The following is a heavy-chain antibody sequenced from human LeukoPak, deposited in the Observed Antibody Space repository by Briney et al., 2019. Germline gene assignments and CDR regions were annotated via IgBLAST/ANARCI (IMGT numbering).Heavy chain of an antibody. CDR2: IRYDGSNK. J-gene: IGHJ4*02. CDR3: AKEAPPGRALKFDY. D-gene: IGHD3-16*01. V-gene: IGHV3-30*02. CDR1: GFTFRTYS. Sequence: GRSLRLSCAASGFTFRTYSIHWVRQAPGKGLEWVAFIRYDGSNKYYADSVKGRFTISRDNSKNTLYLQMNSLRAEDTAVYYCAKEAPPGRALKFDYWGQGTLVTVSS.